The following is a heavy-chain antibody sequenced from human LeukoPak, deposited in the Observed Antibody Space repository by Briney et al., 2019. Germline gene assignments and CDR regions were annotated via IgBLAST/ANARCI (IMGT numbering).Heavy chain of an antibody. J-gene: IGHJ4*02. CDR3: TRVGYIDEGIDY. Sequence: GGSLRLPCVASGFPFSSYWMIWARQAPGKGLEWVANIKQDGSKKSYVDSVKGRFTISRDNAKNSLYLQMNSLRAEDTAIYYCTRVGYIDEGIDYWGQGTLVTVSS. V-gene: IGHV3-7*04. CDR1: GFPFSSYW. CDR2: IKQDGSKK. D-gene: IGHD5-24*01.